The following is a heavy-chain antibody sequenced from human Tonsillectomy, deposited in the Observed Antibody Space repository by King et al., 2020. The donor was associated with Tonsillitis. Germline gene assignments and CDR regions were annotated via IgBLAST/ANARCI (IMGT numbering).Heavy chain of an antibody. CDR2: IWYDGSNK. Sequence: VQLVESGGGVVQPGRSLRLSCAASGSTFSSYGMHWVRQAPGKGLEWVAVIWYDGSNKYYADSVKGRFTISRDNSKNTLYLQMNSLRAEETAVYYCARDKVDTAMADYYYYMDVWGKGTTVTVSS. CDR3: ARDKVDTAMADYYYYMDV. J-gene: IGHJ6*03. D-gene: IGHD5-18*01. V-gene: IGHV3-33*08. CDR1: GSTFSSYG.